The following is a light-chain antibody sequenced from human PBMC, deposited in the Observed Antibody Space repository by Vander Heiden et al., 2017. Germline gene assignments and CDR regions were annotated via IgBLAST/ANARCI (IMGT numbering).Light chain of an antibody. CDR2: WAS. CDR1: QSVLYSSNNKNY. V-gene: IGKV4-1*01. J-gene: IGKJ4*02. Sequence: DIVMTQSPDSLAVSLGERATINCKSSQSVLYSSNNKNYLAWYQQKPGQPPKLLIYWASTRESGVPDRFSGSGSGTDFTLTISSLQAEDVAVYYCQQDYSNPPAFGGGTKLEIK. CDR3: QQDYSNPPA.